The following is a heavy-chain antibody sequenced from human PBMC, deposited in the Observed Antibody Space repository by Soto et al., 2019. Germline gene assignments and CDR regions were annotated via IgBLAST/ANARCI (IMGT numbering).Heavy chain of an antibody. Sequence: QITLKESGPTLVKPTQTLTLTCTFSGFSLSTSGVGVAWSRQPPGKALEWLAIIFRDDDKRYSPSLKSRLSITEDTSKNRVLLTLSDMDPVDTATYYCAHTSGWPKGGFDYWGQGTLVIVSS. D-gene: IGHD2-15*01. J-gene: IGHJ4*02. CDR1: GFSLSTSGVG. CDR3: AHTSGWPKGGFDY. CDR2: IFRDDDK. V-gene: IGHV2-5*02.